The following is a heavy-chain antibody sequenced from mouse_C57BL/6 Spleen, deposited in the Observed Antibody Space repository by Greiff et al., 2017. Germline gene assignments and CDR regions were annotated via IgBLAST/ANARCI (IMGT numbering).Heavy chain of an antibody. CDR3: AIPTPRAWFAY. J-gene: IGHJ3*01. CDR2: INPNNGGT. D-gene: IGHD5-1*01. Sequence: EVQLQQSGPELVKPGASVKISCKASGYTFTDYYMNWVKQSHGKSLEWIGDINPNNGGTSYNQKLKGKATLTVDKSSSTAYMELRSLTSEDSAVYYCAIPTPRAWFAYWGQGTLVTVSA. CDR1: GYTFTDYY. V-gene: IGHV1-26*01.